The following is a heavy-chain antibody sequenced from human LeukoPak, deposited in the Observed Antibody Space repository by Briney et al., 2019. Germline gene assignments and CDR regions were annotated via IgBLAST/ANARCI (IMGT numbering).Heavy chain of an antibody. D-gene: IGHD4-17*01. Sequence: PGGSLRLSCAASGFTVSNNYMSWVRQAPGKGLEWVSVIYTGGTTYYADSVKGRFTISRDNSKNTLYLQMNSLRAEDTAVYYCARGQGTVPNNCFDPWGQGTLVTVSS. CDR2: IYTGGTT. CDR3: ARGQGTVPNNCFDP. CDR1: GFTVSNNY. V-gene: IGHV3-66*01. J-gene: IGHJ5*02.